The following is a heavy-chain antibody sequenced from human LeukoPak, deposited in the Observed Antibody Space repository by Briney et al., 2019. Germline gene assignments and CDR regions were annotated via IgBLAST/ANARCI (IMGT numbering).Heavy chain of an antibody. D-gene: IGHD3-22*01. CDR3: ARLYDSSGYPQALGY. CDR1: GHTFTSYG. V-gene: IGHV1-18*01. Sequence: ASVKVSCKASGHTFTSYGISWVRQAPGQGLEWMGWISAYNGNTNYAQKLQGRVTMTTDTSTSTAYMELRSLRSDDTAVYYCARLYDSSGYPQALGYWGQGTLVTVSS. CDR2: ISAYNGNT. J-gene: IGHJ4*02.